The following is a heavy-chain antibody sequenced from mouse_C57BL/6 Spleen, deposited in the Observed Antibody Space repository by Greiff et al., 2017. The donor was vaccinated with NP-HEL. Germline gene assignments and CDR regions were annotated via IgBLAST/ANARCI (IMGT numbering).Heavy chain of an antibody. CDR3: APYYYGSVAWFAY. J-gene: IGHJ3*01. D-gene: IGHD1-1*01. CDR1: GYTFTSYW. Sequence: VQLQQSGAELVKPGASVKVSCKASGYTFTSYWMHWVKQRPGQGLEWIGRIHPSDSDTNYNQKFKGKDTLTVDKASSTAYMQLSSLTSGDSAVYYCAPYYYGSVAWFAYWGQGTLVTVSA. V-gene: IGHV1-74*01. CDR2: IHPSDSDT.